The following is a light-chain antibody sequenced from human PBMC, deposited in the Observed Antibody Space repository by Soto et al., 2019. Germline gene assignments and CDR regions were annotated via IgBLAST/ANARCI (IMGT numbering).Light chain of an antibody. Sequence: QSVLTQPPSASGTPGQRVTISCSGSNSNIGRDFVYWYQQLPGAAPKLLIYNNDLRPSGVPDRFSGSKSGTSASLAISGLRSEDEADYFCAVWDNSLSTGVFGGGTKLTVL. V-gene: IGLV1-47*02. CDR2: NND. CDR3: AVWDNSLSTGV. CDR1: NSNIGRDF. J-gene: IGLJ3*02.